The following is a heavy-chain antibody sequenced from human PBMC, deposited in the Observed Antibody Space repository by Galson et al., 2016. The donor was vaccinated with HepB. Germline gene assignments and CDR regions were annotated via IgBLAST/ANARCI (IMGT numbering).Heavy chain of an antibody. V-gene: IGHV4-61*08. J-gene: IGHJ6*02. Sequence: SETLSLTCTVSSGSVSSGGYYWSWIRQPPGKGLEWIGYIHNSGSTNYNPFLKSRVTIAVDTSKNQFSLKLSSVTAADTAVYYCARDEGFYSGMDVWGQGTTVTVSS. CDR2: IHNSGST. CDR1: SGSVSSGGYY. CDR3: ARDEGFYSGMDV. D-gene: IGHD2-2*02.